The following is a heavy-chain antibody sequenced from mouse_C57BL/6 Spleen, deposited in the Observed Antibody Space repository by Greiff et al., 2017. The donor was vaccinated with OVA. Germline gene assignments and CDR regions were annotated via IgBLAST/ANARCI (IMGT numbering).Heavy chain of an antibody. D-gene: IGHD2-5*01. Sequence: VMLVESGPGLVAPSQSLSITCTVSGFSLTSYAISWVRQPPGKGLEWLGVIWTGGGTNYNSALKSRLSLSKDNSKSQVFLKMNSLQTDDTARYYCARNEGGAYYSNYYAMDYWGQGTSVTVSS. CDR2: IWTGGGT. J-gene: IGHJ4*01. V-gene: IGHV2-9-1*01. CDR3: ARNEGGAYYSNYYAMDY. CDR1: GFSLTSYA.